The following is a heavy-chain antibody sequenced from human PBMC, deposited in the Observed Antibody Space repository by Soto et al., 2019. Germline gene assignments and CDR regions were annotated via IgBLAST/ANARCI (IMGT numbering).Heavy chain of an antibody. CDR2: IKQDGSEK. D-gene: IGHD3-3*01. CDR3: ARGTLWNGYQFFDY. J-gene: IGHJ4*02. CDR1: GFIFSRYW. Sequence: GSLRLSCAASGFIFSRYWMTWVRQAPGEGLEWVANIKQDGSEKYYVDSVEGRFTISRDNGKNSLYLQMNSLRAEDTAVYYCARGTLWNGYQFFDYWGQGTLVTVSS. V-gene: IGHV3-7*01.